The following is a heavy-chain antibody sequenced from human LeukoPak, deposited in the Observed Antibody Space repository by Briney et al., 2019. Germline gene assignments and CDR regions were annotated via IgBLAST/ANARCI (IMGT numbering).Heavy chain of an antibody. Sequence: SETLSLTCTVSGGSISSYYWSWIRQPAGKGLEWIGRIYISGSTNYNPSLKSRVTMSVDTSKNQFSLKLSSVTAADTAVYYCAREDLAAAGKTAPPYFDYWGQGTLVTVSS. CDR3: AREDLAAAGKTAPPYFDY. CDR1: GGSISSYY. D-gene: IGHD6-13*01. CDR2: IYISGST. J-gene: IGHJ4*02. V-gene: IGHV4-4*07.